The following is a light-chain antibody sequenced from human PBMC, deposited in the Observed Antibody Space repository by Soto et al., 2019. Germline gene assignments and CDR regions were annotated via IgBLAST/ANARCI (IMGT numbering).Light chain of an antibody. CDR2: AAS. J-gene: IGKJ1*01. CDR1: QNVDNY. Sequence: PGERATLSCRASQNVDNYIAWYQQKPGQAPRLLIYAASTRATDIPTRFSGSGSGTDFTLTISSLEPEDFAVYYCQQRSNWPPWTFGQGTKVEIK. V-gene: IGKV3-11*01. CDR3: QQRSNWPPWT.